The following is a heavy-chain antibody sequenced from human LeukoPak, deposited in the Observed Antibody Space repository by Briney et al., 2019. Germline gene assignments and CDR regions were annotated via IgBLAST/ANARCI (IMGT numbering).Heavy chain of an antibody. V-gene: IGHV4-59*01. CDR3: ARDVSYCSSTSCYADWFDP. D-gene: IGHD2-2*01. CDR2: IYYSGST. Sequence: GSLRLSCAASGFSFSTSPMSWIRQPPGKGLEWIGYIYYSGSTNYNPSLKSRVTISVDTSKNQFSLKLSSVTAADTAVYYCARDVSYCSSTSCYADWFDPWGQGTLVTVSS. J-gene: IGHJ5*02. CDR1: GFSFSTSP.